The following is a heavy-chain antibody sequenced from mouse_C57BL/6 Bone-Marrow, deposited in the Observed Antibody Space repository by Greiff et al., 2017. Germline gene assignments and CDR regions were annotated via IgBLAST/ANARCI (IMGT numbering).Heavy chain of an antibody. V-gene: IGHV2-4*01. CDR3: ANRLGFAF. CDR2: IWSGGST. D-gene: IGHD3-1*01. CDR1: GFSLTSYG. J-gene: IGHJ3*01. Sequence: QVQLKESGPGLVQPSQSLSITCTVTGFSLTSYGVHWVRQPPGKGLEWLGVIWSGGSTDYNAAFISRLSISKDNSNSQVFFQMISLQADDTAIYYCANRLGFAFWGQGTLVTVSA.